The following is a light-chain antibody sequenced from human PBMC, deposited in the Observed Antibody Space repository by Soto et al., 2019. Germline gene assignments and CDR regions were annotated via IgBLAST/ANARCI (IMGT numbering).Light chain of an antibody. V-gene: IGLV2-11*01. Sequence: QSALTQPRSVSGSPGQSVTISCTGTSSDVGSYNFVSWHQQHPGKAPKLMIYDVAKRPSGVPDRFSGSKSGNTASLTISGLQAEDEADYYCCTFAGRYSYVFGCGTK. J-gene: IGLJ1*01. CDR1: SSDVGSYNF. CDR2: DVA. CDR3: CTFAGRYSYV.